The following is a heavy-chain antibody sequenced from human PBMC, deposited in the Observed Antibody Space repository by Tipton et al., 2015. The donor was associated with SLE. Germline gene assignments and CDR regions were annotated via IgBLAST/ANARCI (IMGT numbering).Heavy chain of an antibody. CDR1: GFTFSDYY. CDR3: ARVGDYGDYFDY. CDR2: ITSSGSTF. V-gene: IGHV3-11*04. J-gene: IGHJ4*02. Sequence: SLRLSCAASGFTFSDYYMTWIRLTPGKGLEWVAYITSSGSTFYYGDSVKGRVTITRDNANKTLFLQMSSLRAEDTAVYYCARVGDYGDYFDYWGQGSLVTVSS. D-gene: IGHD4-17*01.